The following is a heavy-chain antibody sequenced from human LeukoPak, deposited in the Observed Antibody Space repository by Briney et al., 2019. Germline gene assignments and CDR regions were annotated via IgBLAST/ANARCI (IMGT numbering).Heavy chain of an antibody. CDR3: ARVRYYYDSSGTFDY. CDR1: GYTFTSYG. J-gene: IGHJ4*02. CDR2: INPNSGGT. V-gene: IGHV1-2*02. D-gene: IGHD3-22*01. Sequence: ASVKVSCKASGYTFTSYGISWVRQAPGQGLEWMGWINPNSGGTNYAQKFQGRVTMTRDTSISTAYMELSRLRSDDTAVYYCARVRYYYDSSGTFDYWGQGTLVTVSS.